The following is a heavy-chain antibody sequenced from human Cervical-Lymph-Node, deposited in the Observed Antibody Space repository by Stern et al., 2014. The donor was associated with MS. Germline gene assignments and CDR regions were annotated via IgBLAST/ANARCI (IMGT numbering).Heavy chain of an antibody. D-gene: IGHD1-26*01. Sequence: QVQLQESGPGLVKPSETLSLTCTVSGGSISSTTYYWGWIRQPPGKGLEWIGGIHHSGSTYYNPSLKSRVTISVDTSKNQFSLKLTAVTAADTAVYYCARQLMWDHDYWGQGTLVTVSS. V-gene: IGHV4-39*01. CDR3: ARQLMWDHDY. CDR2: IHHSGST. J-gene: IGHJ4*02. CDR1: GGSISSTTYY.